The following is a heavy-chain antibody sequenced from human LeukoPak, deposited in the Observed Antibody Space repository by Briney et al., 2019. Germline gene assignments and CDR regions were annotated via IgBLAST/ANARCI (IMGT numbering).Heavy chain of an antibody. V-gene: IGHV6-1*01. CDR3: ARDPAYSSDWTKNAFDV. D-gene: IGHD6-19*01. CDR1: EDSVSSNSAA. CDR2: TYYRSKWYN. J-gene: IGHJ3*01. Sequence: SQTLSLTCAISEDSVSSNSAAWNWIRQSPSRGLEWLGRTYYRSKWYNNYALSVKSRITINPDTSKNQFSLQLNSVTPEDTAIYYCARDPAYSSDWTKNAFDVWGQGTMVTVSS.